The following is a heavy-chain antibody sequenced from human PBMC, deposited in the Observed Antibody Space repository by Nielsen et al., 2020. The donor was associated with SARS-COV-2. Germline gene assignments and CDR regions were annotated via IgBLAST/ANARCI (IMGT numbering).Heavy chain of an antibody. V-gene: IGHV3-30*03. CDR1: GFTFSSYG. CDR2: ISYDGSNK. CDR3: ARVGSRLRVGMDV. D-gene: IGHD5-12*01. J-gene: IGHJ6*02. Sequence: GGSLRLSCAASGFTFSSYGMHWVRQAPGKGLEWVAVISYDGSNKYYADSVKGRFTISRDNAKNSVYLQMNSLRADDTAVYYCARVGSRLRVGMDVWGQGATVTVSS.